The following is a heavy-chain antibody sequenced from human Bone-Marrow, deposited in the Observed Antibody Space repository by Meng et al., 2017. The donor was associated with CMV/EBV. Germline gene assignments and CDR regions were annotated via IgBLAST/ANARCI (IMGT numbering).Heavy chain of an antibody. Sequence: GGSLRLSCAASGFTFSDYYMSWIRQAPGKGLEWVSYISSSGSTIYYADSVKGRFTTSRDNAKNSLYLQMNSLRAEDTAVYYCARDNWNYPLYYGMDVWGQGTTVTVSS. CDR3: ARDNWNYPLYYGMDV. CDR2: ISSSGSTI. CDR1: GFTFSDYY. V-gene: IGHV3-11*04. D-gene: IGHD1-7*01. J-gene: IGHJ6*02.